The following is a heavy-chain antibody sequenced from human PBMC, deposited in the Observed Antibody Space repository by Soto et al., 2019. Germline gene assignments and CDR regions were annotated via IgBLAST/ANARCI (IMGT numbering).Heavy chain of an antibody. D-gene: IGHD3-22*01. V-gene: IGHV2-5*02. CDR2: IYWDDDQ. CDR3: AHIPNYYQSDCFDP. Sequence: QITLKESGPTLVKPTQTLTLTCTFSGFSLTTRGVGVGWIRQHPGKALECLALIYWDDDQRYSPSLQSRLSIPKYTSKNQVLLTMTNVDPVDTATYYCAHIPNYYQSDCFDPWGQGTLVSVSS. J-gene: IGHJ5*02. CDR1: GFSLTTRGVG.